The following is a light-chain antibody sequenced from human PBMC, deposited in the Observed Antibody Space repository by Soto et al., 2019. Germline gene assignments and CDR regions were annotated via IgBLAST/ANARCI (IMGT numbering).Light chain of an antibody. V-gene: IGLV1-40*01. CDR1: SSNIGAGYN. J-gene: IGLJ2*01. CDR3: HSYDSSLSGGV. Sequence: QSVLTQPPPVSGAPGQRVSISCTGSSSNIGAGYNVHWYQQFPGTAPKLLMYSNSLRPSGVPDRFSGSKSGTSASLAITGLQAEDEADYYCHSYDSSLSGGVFGGGTQLTVL. CDR2: SNS.